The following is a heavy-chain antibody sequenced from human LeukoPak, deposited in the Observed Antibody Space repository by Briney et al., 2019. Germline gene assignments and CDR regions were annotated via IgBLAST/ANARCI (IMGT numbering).Heavy chain of an antibody. Sequence: GGSLRLSCAASGFAFSSYHMSWVRQAPGKGLEWVSYISSSSGTIYYADSVKGRFTTSRDDAKNSLYLQMNSLRDGDTGLYYCARYFGDPQGMDVWGQGTTVTVSS. V-gene: IGHV3-48*02. CDR1: GFAFSSYH. J-gene: IGHJ6*02. D-gene: IGHD3-10*01. CDR2: ISSSSGTI. CDR3: ARYFGDPQGMDV.